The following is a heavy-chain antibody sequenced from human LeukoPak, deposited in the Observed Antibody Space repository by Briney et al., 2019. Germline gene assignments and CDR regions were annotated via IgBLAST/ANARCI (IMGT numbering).Heavy chain of an antibody. CDR3: ARGLTSLYCSGGSCYGYYYYGMDV. Sequence: SETLSLTCAVYGGSFSGYYWSWIRQPPGKGLEWIGEINHSGSTNYNPSLKSRVTISVDTSKNQFSLKLSSVTAADTAVYYCARGLTSLYCSGGSCYGYYYYGMDVWGQRTTATVSS. D-gene: IGHD2-15*01. CDR1: GGSFSGYY. J-gene: IGHJ6*02. V-gene: IGHV4-34*01. CDR2: INHSGST.